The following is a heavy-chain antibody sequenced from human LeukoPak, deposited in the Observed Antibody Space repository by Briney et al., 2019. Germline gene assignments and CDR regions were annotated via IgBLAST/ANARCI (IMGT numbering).Heavy chain of an antibody. Sequence: PGGSLRLSCAASGFTMSWVRQAPGKGLEWVSAISGSDGSTYYADSVKGRFTISRDNSKNTLYLQMNSLRAEDTAVYYCARDSWIAVGGTGYFDLWGRGTLVTVSS. V-gene: IGHV3-23*01. CDR1: GFT. J-gene: IGHJ2*01. CDR2: ISGSDGST. CDR3: ARDSWIAVGGTGYFDL. D-gene: IGHD6-19*01.